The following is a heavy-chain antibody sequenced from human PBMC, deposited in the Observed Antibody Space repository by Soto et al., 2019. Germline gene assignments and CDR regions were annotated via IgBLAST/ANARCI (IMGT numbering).Heavy chain of an antibody. Sequence: GGSLRLSCAASGFTFSDYYMSWIRQAPGKGLEWVSYISSSGSTIYYADSVKGRFTISRDNAKNSLYLQMNSLRAEDTAVYYCARGVSDFWNGYSHYYYYMDVWGKGTTVTVSS. CDR1: GFTFSDYY. J-gene: IGHJ6*03. D-gene: IGHD3-3*01. CDR3: ARGVSDFWNGYSHYYYYMDV. V-gene: IGHV3-11*01. CDR2: ISSSGSTI.